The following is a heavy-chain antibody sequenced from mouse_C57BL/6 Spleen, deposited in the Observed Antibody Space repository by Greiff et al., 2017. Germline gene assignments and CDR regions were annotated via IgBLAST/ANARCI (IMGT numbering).Heavy chain of an antibody. CDR1: GYTFPDYE. D-gene: IGHD4-1*01. CDR3: TRGLGGY. J-gene: IGHJ2*01. V-gene: IGHV1-15*01. CDR2: IDPETGGT. Sequence: VQLQQSGAELVRPGASVTLSCKASGYTFPDYEMHWVKQTPVHGLEWIGAIDPETGGTAYNQKFKGKAILTADKSSSTAYMELRSLTSEDSAVYYCTRGLGGYWGQGTTLTVSS.